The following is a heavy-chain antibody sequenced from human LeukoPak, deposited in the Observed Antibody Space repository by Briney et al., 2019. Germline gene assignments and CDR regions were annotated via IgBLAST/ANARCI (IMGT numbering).Heavy chain of an antibody. Sequence: PSETLSLTCAISGGSISSSNWWSWVRQPPGKGLEWIWDIYHGGSTNYNPSLKSRVTISVDKSKNQFSLKLSSVTAADTAVYYCASFIGRDWSQYYFDYWGQGTLVTVSS. CDR3: ASFIGRDWSQYYFDY. J-gene: IGHJ4*02. D-gene: IGHD3/OR15-3a*01. CDR1: GGSISSSNW. V-gene: IGHV4-4*02. CDR2: IYHGGST.